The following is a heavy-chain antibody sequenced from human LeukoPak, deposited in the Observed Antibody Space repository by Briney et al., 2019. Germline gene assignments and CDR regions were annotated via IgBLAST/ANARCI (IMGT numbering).Heavy chain of an antibody. Sequence: ASVKVSCKASGYTFTSYGISWVRQAPGQGLEWMGWISAYNGNTNYAQKFQGRVTMTRNTSISTAYMELSSLRSEDTAAYYCARDIAAAWKSFDYWGQGTLVTVSS. CDR3: ARDIAAAWKSFDY. V-gene: IGHV1-18*01. D-gene: IGHD6-13*01. CDR1: GYTFTSYG. CDR2: ISAYNGNT. J-gene: IGHJ4*02.